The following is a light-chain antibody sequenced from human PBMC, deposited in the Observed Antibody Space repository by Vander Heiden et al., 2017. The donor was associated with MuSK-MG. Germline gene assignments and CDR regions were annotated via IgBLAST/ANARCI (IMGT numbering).Light chain of an antibody. Sequence: QSALTQPASVSGSPGQSITISCTGTSSDVGGYKYISWYQQYPGKAPKVVIYDVSSRPSGVSNRFSGSKSGNTASLTTSGLQAEDEADYYCASYTSRATYVLGTGTKVTVL. V-gene: IGLV2-14*03. CDR3: ASYTSRATYV. CDR1: SSDVGGYKY. J-gene: IGLJ1*01. CDR2: DVS.